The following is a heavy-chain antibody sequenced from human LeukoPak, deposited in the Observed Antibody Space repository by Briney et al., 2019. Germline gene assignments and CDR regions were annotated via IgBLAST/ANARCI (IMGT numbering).Heavy chain of an antibody. V-gene: IGHV3-21*01. D-gene: IGHD2-21*02. Sequence: GGSLRLSCAASGFTFSSYSMNWVRQAPGKGLEWVSSISSSSSYIYYADSVKGRFTISRDNAKNSLYLRMNSLRAEDTAVYYCARPAYCGGDCYQSDYYFDYWGQGTLVTVSS. J-gene: IGHJ4*02. CDR2: ISSSSSYI. CDR1: GFTFSSYS. CDR3: ARPAYCGGDCYQSDYYFDY.